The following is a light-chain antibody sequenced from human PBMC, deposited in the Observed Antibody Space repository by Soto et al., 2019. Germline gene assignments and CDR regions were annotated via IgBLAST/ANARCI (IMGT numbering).Light chain of an antibody. CDR2: EVS. CDR1: SSDVGTYNY. CDR3: SSFTSRSTWV. Sequence: QSALTQPASVSGSPGQSITISCTGTSSDVGTYNYVSWYQQHPGKVPKLMIYEVSNRPSGVSNRFSGSKSGNTASLTISGLQAEDEADYYCSSFTSRSTWVFGGGTKLTVL. V-gene: IGLV2-14*01. J-gene: IGLJ3*02.